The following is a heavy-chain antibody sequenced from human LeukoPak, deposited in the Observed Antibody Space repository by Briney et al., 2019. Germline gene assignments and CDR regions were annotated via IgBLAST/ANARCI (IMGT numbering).Heavy chain of an antibody. D-gene: IGHD4-17*01. Sequence: SETLSLTCTVSGGSISSYYWSWIRQPPGKGLEWIGYIYYSGSTNYNPSLKSRVTISVDTSKNQFSLKLSSVTAADAAVYYCARTTVTTYYYYGMDVWGQGTTVTVSS. CDR3: ARTTVTTYYYYGMDV. CDR2: IYYSGST. CDR1: GGSISSYY. V-gene: IGHV4-59*01. J-gene: IGHJ6*02.